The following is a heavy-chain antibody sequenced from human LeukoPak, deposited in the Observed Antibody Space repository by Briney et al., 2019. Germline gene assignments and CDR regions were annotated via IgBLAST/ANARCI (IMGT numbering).Heavy chain of an antibody. CDR2: ISYDGSNK. J-gene: IGHJ4*02. V-gene: IGHV3-30-3*01. Sequence: GGSLRPSCAASGFTFSSYAMHWVRQAPGKGLEWVAVISYDGSNKYYADSVKGRFTISRDNSKNTLYLQMNSLRAEDTAVYYCAREQFPGDYDSSGPSDYWGQGTLVTVSS. CDR3: AREQFPGDYDSSGPSDY. D-gene: IGHD3-22*01. CDR1: GFTFSSYA.